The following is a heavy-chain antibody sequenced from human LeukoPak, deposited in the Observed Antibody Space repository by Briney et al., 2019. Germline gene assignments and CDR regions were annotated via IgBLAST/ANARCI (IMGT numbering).Heavy chain of an antibody. Sequence: SVKVSCKASGGTFSSYAISWVRQAPGQGLEWMGGIIPIFGTANYAQKFQGRVTITADESTSTAYMELSSLRSEDTAVYYCARWTKDFWSGYLTYGMDVWGQGTTVTVSS. J-gene: IGHJ6*02. D-gene: IGHD3-3*01. V-gene: IGHV1-69*13. CDR2: IIPIFGTA. CDR3: ARWTKDFWSGYLTYGMDV. CDR1: GGTFSSYA.